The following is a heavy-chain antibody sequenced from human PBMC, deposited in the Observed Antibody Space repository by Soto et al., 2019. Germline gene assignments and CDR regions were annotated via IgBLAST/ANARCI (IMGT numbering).Heavy chain of an antibody. V-gene: IGHV3-23*01. CDR1: GFTFSSYA. CDR2: ISGSGGST. CDR3: ATLILWCSGGSCYDY. J-gene: IGHJ4*02. D-gene: IGHD2-15*01. Sequence: PGGSLRLSCASSGFTFSSYAMSWVRQAPGKGLERVSAISGSGGSTYYADSVKGRFTISRDSSKNTLYLQMNSLRAEDTAVYYCATLILWCSGGSCYDYWGQGTLVTVSS.